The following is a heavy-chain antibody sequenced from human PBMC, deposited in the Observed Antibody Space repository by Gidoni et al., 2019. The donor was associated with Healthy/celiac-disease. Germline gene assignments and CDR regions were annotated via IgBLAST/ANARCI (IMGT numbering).Heavy chain of an antibody. Sequence: EVQLVQSGAEVKKPGASLRIPCKGSGYSFTGYWIRWVRQRPGKGLEGMGGIDHSDSYTNYIPSFQGHVTISADKSISTAYLQWSSLKASDTAMYYCARHVVEMATIGYFDYWGQGTLVTVSS. D-gene: IGHD5-12*01. J-gene: IGHJ4*02. CDR2: IDHSDSYT. V-gene: IGHV5-10-1*03. CDR3: ARHVVEMATIGYFDY. CDR1: GYSFTGYW.